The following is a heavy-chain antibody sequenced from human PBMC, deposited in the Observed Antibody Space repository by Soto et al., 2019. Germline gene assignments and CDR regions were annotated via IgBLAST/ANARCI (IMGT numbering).Heavy chain of an antibody. CDR3: ARSIVVVTALDY. CDR2: INAGNGNT. Sequence: QVQLVQSGAEEKKPGASVKVSCKASGYTFTSYAMPWVRQAPGKRLEWMGWINAGNGNTKYSQKFQVRVTITRATSASTAYMELSSLRSEDTALYDCARSIVVVTALDYWGQGTLVNFSS. J-gene: IGHJ4*02. D-gene: IGHD2-21*02. V-gene: IGHV1-3*05. CDR1: GYTFTSYA.